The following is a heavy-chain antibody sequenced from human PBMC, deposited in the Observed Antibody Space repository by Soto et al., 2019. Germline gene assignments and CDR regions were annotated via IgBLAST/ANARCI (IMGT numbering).Heavy chain of an antibody. CDR1: GFTFSRYY. V-gene: IGHV3-74*03. J-gene: IGHJ4*02. CDR2: INSDVTST. CDR3: VRDNYGVDY. Sequence: GGSLRLSCTASGFTFSRYYMQWVRQAPGKGLVWVSHINSDVTSTTLADSVKGRFTISRDNAKNTLYLQMNSLRVEDTAMYYCVRDNYGVDYWGRGTLVTVSS. D-gene: IGHD3-16*01.